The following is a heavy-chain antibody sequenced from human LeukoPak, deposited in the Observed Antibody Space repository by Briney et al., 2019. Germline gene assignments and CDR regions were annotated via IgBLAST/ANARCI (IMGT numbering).Heavy chain of an antibody. D-gene: IGHD6-19*01. J-gene: IGHJ5*02. CDR3: ARGRALSAVAGSSDL. CDR1: GFTFSSYS. V-gene: IGHV3-21*01. Sequence: GGPLRLSCAASGFTFSSYSMNWVRQAPGKGLEWVSSISSSSSYIYYADSVKGRFTISRDNAKNSLYLQMNSLRAEDTAVYYCARGRALSAVAGSSDLWGQGTLVTVSS. CDR2: ISSSSSYI.